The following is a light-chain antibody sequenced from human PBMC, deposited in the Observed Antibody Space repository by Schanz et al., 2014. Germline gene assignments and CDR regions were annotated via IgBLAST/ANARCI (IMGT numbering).Light chain of an antibody. Sequence: QAVVTQEPSLTVSPGGTVTLTCDSSTGVVTSGHYPYWFQQKPGQAPRTLIYDTSNKHSWTPARFSGSLLGGKAALTLSGAQPEDEAEYFCLLSYSGQVVFGGGTQLTVL. CDR3: LLSYSGQVV. V-gene: IGLV7-46*01. J-gene: IGLJ2*01. CDR1: TGVVTSGHY. CDR2: DTS.